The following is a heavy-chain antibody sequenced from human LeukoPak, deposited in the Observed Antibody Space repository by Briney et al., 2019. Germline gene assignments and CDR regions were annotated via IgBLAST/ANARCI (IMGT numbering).Heavy chain of an antibody. J-gene: IGHJ3*02. V-gene: IGHV4-39*07. Sequence: SETLSLTCSVSGGSITSGSYYWGWIRQPPGKGLEWIGSMHYSGSTYYSPSLKSRVTMSADTSKNQFSLKLSSVTAADTAVYYCARSETEIDAFDIWGQGTMVTVSS. CDR3: ARSETEIDAFDI. D-gene: IGHD5-24*01. CDR1: GGSITSGSYY. CDR2: MHYSGST.